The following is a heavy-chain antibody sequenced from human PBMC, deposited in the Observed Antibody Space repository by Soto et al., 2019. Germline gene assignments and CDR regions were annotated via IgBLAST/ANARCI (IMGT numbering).Heavy chain of an antibody. J-gene: IGHJ5*02. V-gene: IGHV4-4*07. CDR3: ARVARIVVVPAAIWWWFDP. CDR1: GGSIRSYY. CDR2: IYTSGST. Sequence: SETLSLTSAVSGGSIRSYYWSWIRQPSGKALEWIGRIYTSGSTNYNPSPKSRVTMSVDTSKNQFSLKLSSVTAADTAVYYCARVARIVVVPAAIWWWFDPWGQGNLVTGSS. D-gene: IGHD2-2*02.